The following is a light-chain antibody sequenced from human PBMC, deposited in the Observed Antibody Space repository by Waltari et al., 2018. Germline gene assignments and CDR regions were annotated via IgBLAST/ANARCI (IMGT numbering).Light chain of an antibody. CDR3: CSYAGTNNFYV. Sequence: QSALTQPPSASGSPGESVTISCTGTSSDIGDYDYVSWYQQHPGKAPKLMIYEVITRPSGVPARFAGSMSGNPASLTVSGLQAEDEADYYCCSYAGTNNFYVFGTGTKVTVL. CDR1: SSDIGDYDY. V-gene: IGLV2-8*01. J-gene: IGLJ1*01. CDR2: EVI.